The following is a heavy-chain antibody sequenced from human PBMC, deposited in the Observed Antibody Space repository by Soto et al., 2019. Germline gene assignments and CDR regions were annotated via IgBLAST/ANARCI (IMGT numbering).Heavy chain of an antibody. CDR3: ARVIKPRYCSGGSCYTRYYYYYMDV. CDR1: GGSFSGYY. J-gene: IGHJ6*03. V-gene: IGHV4-34*01. CDR2: INHSGST. Sequence: QVQLQQWGAGLLKPSETLSLTCAVYGGSFSGYYWSWIRQPPGKGLEWIGEINHSGSTNYNPSLKSRVTISVDTSKNQFSLKLSSVTAADTAVYYCARVIKPRYCSGGSCYTRYYYYYMDVWGKGTTVTVSS. D-gene: IGHD2-15*01.